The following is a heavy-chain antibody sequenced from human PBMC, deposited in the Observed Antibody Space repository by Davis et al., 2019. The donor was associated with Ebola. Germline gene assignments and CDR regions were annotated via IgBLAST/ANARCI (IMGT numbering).Heavy chain of an antibody. V-gene: IGHV3-21*01. D-gene: IGHD3-22*01. CDR3: ARGGYYDDSGYSHAAFDI. J-gene: IGHJ3*02. CDR1: GFTFSSYS. CDR2: ISGSGGST. Sequence: GESLKISCAASGFTFSSYSMNWVRQAPGKGLEWVSAISGSGGSTYYADSLKGRFTISRDNAKNSLSLQMNSLRAEDTAVYYCARGGYYDDSGYSHAAFDIWGQGTMVTVSS.